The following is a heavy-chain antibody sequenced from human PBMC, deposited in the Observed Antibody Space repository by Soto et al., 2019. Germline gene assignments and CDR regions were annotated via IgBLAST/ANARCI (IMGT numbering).Heavy chain of an antibody. CDR2: ISAYNGNT. CDR1: GYTFTSYG. V-gene: IGHV1-18*01. Sequence: QVQLVQSGAEVKKPGASVKVSCKASGYTFTSYGISWVRQAPGQGLEWMGWISAYNGNTKYAQKLQGRVTMTTDTAPRTADMELRSLRSDDTAVYYCAREPNYFDYWGQGTLVTVSS. CDR3: AREPNYFDY. J-gene: IGHJ4*02.